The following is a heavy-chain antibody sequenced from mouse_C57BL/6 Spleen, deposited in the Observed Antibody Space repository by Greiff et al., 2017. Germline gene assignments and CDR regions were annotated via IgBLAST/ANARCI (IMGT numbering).Heavy chain of an antibody. CDR2: IDPSDSYT. Sequence: QVQLQQPGAELVMPGASVKLSCKASGYTFTSYWMHWVKQRPGQGLEWIGEIDPSDSYTNYNQKFKGKSTLTVDKSSSTAYMQLSSLTSEDSAVXYCARRYGNQAWFAYWGQGTLVTVAA. D-gene: IGHD2-1*01. V-gene: IGHV1-69*01. CDR3: ARRYGNQAWFAY. J-gene: IGHJ3*01. CDR1: GYTFTSYW.